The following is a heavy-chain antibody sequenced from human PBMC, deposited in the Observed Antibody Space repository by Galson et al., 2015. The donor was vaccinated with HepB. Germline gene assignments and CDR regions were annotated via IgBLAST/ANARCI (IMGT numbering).Heavy chain of an antibody. J-gene: IGHJ4*02. CDR3: ARIPTHCRSTNCHLGDY. CDR2: IDWDDDK. Sequence: PALVKPTQTLTLTCTFSGFSLSTTGVCVTWIRQPPGKALEWLARIDWDDDKFYSASLGTRLTISKDTSKNQVVLRMTNMDPVDTATYYCARIPTHCRSTNCHLGDYWGQGTLVTVSS. V-gene: IGHV2-70*17. D-gene: IGHD2-2*01. CDR1: GFSLSTTGVC.